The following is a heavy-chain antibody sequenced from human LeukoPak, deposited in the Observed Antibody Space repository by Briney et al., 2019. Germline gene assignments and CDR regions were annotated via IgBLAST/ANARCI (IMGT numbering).Heavy chain of an antibody. Sequence: GGSLRLSCAASGFTFSSYGMHWVRQAPGKGLEWVAVIWYDGSNKYYADSVKGRFTISRDNSKNTLYLQMNRLRAEDTAVYCCAREGRDYDILTGYSDWGQGTLVTVSS. CDR1: GFTFSSYG. D-gene: IGHD3-9*01. V-gene: IGHV3-33*01. J-gene: IGHJ4*02. CDR3: AREGRDYDILTGYSD. CDR2: IWYDGSNK.